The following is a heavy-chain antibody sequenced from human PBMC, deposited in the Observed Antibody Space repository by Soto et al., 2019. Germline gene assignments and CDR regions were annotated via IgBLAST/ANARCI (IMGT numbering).Heavy chain of an antibody. Sequence: GSLRLSCAASGFTFSSYAMSWVRQAPGKGLEWVSAISGSGGSTYYADSVKGRFTISRDNSKNTLYLQMNSLRAEDTAVYYCAKAPATYYDYVWGSYRPGYFDYWGQGTLVTLSS. CDR3: AKAPATYYDYVWGSYRPGYFDY. V-gene: IGHV3-23*01. D-gene: IGHD3-16*02. CDR1: GFTFSSYA. CDR2: ISGSGGST. J-gene: IGHJ4*02.